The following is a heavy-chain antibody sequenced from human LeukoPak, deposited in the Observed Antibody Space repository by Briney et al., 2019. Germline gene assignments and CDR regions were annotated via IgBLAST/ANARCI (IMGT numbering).Heavy chain of an antibody. CDR3: AREGSSLSLAPNWYYFDY. J-gene: IGHJ4*02. CDR1: GGSISSGDYY. D-gene: IGHD1-1*01. V-gene: IGHV4-30-4*08. Sequence: SETLSLTCTVSGGSISSGDYYWSWIRQPPGKGLVWIGYIYYSGSNYYNPSLKSRVTISVDTSKNQFSLKLSSVTAADTAVYYCAREGSSLSLAPNWYYFDYWGQGTLVTVSS. CDR2: IYYSGSN.